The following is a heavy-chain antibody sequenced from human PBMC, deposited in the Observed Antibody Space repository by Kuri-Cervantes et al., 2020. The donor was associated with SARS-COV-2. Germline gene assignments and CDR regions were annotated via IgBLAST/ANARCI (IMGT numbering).Heavy chain of an antibody. Sequence: SETLSLTCTVSGGSISSYYWSWIRQPPGKGLEWIGYIYYSGSTNYNPSLKSRVTISVDTSKNQFSLKLSSVTAADTAVYYCARGGRSGDYVPGDSFDYWGQGTLVTVSS. V-gene: IGHV4-59*08. J-gene: IGHJ4*02. CDR2: IYYSGST. CDR1: GGSISSYY. CDR3: ARGGRSGDYVPGDSFDY. D-gene: IGHD4-17*01.